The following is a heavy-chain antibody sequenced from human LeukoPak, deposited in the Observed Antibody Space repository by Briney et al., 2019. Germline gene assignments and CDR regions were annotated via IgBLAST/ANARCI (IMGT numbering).Heavy chain of an antibody. CDR2: MNPNSGNT. CDR1: GGTFSSYA. D-gene: IGHD6-19*01. CDR3: ARRYSSGWYPAGYYYYMDV. Sequence: ASVKVSCKASGGTFSSYAINWVRQATGQGLEWMGWMNPNSGNTGYAQKFQGRVTMTRNTSMSTAYMELSSLRSEDTAVYYCARRYSSGWYPAGYYYYMDVWGKGTTVTISS. J-gene: IGHJ6*03. V-gene: IGHV1-8*02.